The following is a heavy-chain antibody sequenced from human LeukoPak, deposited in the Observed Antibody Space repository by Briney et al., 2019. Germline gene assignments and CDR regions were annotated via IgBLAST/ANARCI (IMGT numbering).Heavy chain of an antibody. CDR2: ISGSGGST. V-gene: IGHV3-23*01. D-gene: IGHD6-13*01. Sequence: QPGGSLRLSCAASGFTFSSYAMSWVRQAPGQGLEWVSAISGSGGSTYYADSVKGRFTISRDNSKNTLYLQMNSLRAEDTAVYYCAKDRTGGGSSWPFDYWGQGTLVTVSS. J-gene: IGHJ4*02. CDR1: GFTFSSYA. CDR3: AKDRTGGGSSWPFDY.